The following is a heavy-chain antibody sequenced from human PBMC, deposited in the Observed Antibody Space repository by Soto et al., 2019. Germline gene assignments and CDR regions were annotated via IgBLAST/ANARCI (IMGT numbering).Heavy chain of an antibody. V-gene: IGHV3-7*03. CDR3: AKVGLFDGNKPITFEF. Sequence: GGSLRLSCAASGFSFRSYGMSWGRQAPGRGLEWVANINQDATRQSYVDSVEGRFSISRDNAKNSLYLQMNSLRVEDTAVYYCAKVGLFDGNKPITFEFWGQGTLVTVSS. CDR2: INQDATRQ. J-gene: IGHJ4*02. CDR1: GFSFRSYG. D-gene: IGHD3-10*01.